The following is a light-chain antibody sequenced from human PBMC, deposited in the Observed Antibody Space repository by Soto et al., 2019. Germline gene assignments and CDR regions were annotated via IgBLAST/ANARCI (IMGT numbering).Light chain of an antibody. CDR1: ESLLHTDGNTY. Sequence: DVVMTQTPLSSPVTLGQPASFSCRSSESLLHTDGNTYLNWLQLRPGRPPRLLIYNASYRFSGVLDRYNGRRGVTDCILKISRVEPEDVGTYDLMKPTKYPPNTFGLGTKLEI. CDR3: MKPTKYPPNT. J-gene: IGKJ2*01. CDR2: NAS. V-gene: IGKV2-24*01.